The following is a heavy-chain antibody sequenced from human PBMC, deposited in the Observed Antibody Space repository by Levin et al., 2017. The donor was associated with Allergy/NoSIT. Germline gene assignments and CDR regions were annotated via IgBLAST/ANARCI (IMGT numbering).Heavy chain of an antibody. V-gene: IGHV3-30*18. J-gene: IGHJ4*02. CDR2: MSYDGDNK. D-gene: IGHD5-18*01. Sequence: GGSLRLSCAASGFTFNSYGMHWVRQAPGKGLEWVTMMSYDGDNKYYADSVKGRFTISRDNSKNTLYLQVNSLRAEDTAVYYCAKDYNVYTYGRRNIDYWGQGTLVTVSS. CDR3: AKDYNVYTYGRRNIDY. CDR1: GFTFNSYG.